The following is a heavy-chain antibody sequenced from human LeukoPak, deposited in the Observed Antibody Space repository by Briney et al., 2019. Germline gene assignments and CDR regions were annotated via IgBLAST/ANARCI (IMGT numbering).Heavy chain of an antibody. V-gene: IGHV3-7*01. CDR1: EFSFSSSW. CDR3: ARDRGYSAFDY. CDR2: MNQDGTTK. Sequence: PGGSLRLSCVASEFSFSSSWMSWVRQAPGKWLEWVANMNQDGTTKNYVDSVKGRFTISRDNAKNSLYLHMNSLRTEDTAVYYCARDRGYSAFDYWGQGTLVTVSS. D-gene: IGHD1-1*01. J-gene: IGHJ4*02.